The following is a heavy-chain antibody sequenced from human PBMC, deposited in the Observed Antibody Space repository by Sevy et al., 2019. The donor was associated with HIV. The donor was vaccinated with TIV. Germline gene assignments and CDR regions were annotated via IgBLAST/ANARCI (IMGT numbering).Heavy chain of an antibody. Sequence: GGSLRLSCVGSGFTFSRYEMNWVRQAPGKGLQWISYISTGGGNIYYSDSLKGRLTISRDIAKNSVHLQMNSLRAEDTALYYCATSRREDYNYFFDYWGQGTLVTVSS. CDR1: GFTFSRYE. CDR2: ISTGGGNI. CDR3: ATSRREDYNYFFDY. J-gene: IGHJ4*02. D-gene: IGHD4-4*01. V-gene: IGHV3-48*03.